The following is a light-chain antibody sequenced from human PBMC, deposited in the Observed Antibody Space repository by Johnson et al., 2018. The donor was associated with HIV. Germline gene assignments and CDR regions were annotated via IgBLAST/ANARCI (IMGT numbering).Light chain of an antibody. CDR1: SSNIGNNY. V-gene: IGLV1-51*01. CDR2: DNN. Sequence: QSVLTQPPSVSAAPGQKVTISCSGSSSNIGNNYVSWYQQLPGTAPKLLIYDNNRRPSGIPDRFSGSKSGTSATLVITGLQTGDEADYFCGTWDTSLRGGVFGTGTKVTVL. J-gene: IGLJ1*01. CDR3: GTWDTSLRGGV.